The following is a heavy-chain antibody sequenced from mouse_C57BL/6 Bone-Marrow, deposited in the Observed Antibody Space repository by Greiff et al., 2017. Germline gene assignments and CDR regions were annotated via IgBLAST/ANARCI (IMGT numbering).Heavy chain of an antibody. J-gene: IGHJ1*03. V-gene: IGHV1-82*01. CDR3: ARRSNYGDFDV. CDR2: IYPGDGDT. Sequence: QVQLQQSGPELVKPGASVKISCKASGYAFSSSWMNWVKQRPGKGLEWIGRIYPGDGDTNYNGKFKGKATLTADKSSSTAYMQLSSLTSEDSAVYFCARRSNYGDFDVWGTGTTVTVSS. CDR1: GYAFSSSW. D-gene: IGHD2-5*01.